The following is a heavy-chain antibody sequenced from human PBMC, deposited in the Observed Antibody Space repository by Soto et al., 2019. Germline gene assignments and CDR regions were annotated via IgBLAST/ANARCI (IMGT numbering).Heavy chain of an antibody. V-gene: IGHV4-61*01. CDR2: ILYSGTT. J-gene: IGHJ4*02. D-gene: IGHD2-8*02. CDR1: GDAFSVDFYY. CDR3: ARDKITGLFDY. Sequence: SETLSLTCTVSGDAFSVDFYYWSWIRQLPGKGLEWMGYILYSGTTNYNPSLKSRVTISVDTSKNQFSLKLTSVTAADTAVYYCARDKITGLFDYWGQGTLVTVSS.